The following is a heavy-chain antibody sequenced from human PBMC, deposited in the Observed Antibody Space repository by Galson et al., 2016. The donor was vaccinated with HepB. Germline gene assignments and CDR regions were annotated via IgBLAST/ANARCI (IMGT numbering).Heavy chain of an antibody. J-gene: IGHJ6*03. CDR2: IDPSDSKT. D-gene: IGHD2-15*01. V-gene: IGHV5-10-1*01. CDR3: ARVGMGLCSGSSCYMGREYFYYYMDV. CDR1: GYSFTSYW. Sequence: SGAEVKKPGESLRISCKGSGYSFTSYWITWVRQMPGKGLEWMGKIDPSDSKTNYSPSFQGHVTISVDKSISTAYLQWSSLKASDAAMYYCARVGMGLCSGSSCYMGREYFYYYMDVWGKGTTVTVSS.